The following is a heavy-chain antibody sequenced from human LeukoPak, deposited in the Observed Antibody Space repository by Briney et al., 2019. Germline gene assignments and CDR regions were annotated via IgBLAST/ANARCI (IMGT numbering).Heavy chain of an antibody. CDR2: IKQDGSEK. Sequence: PGGSLRLSCAASGFTFSSYAMSWVRQAPGKGLEWVANIKQDGSEKYYVDSVKGRFTISRDNAKNSLYLQMNSLRAEDTAVYYCARVPPAYYDCWSGYSRFDYWGQGTLVTVSS. D-gene: IGHD3-3*01. V-gene: IGHV3-7*01. J-gene: IGHJ4*02. CDR3: ARVPPAYYDCWSGYSRFDY. CDR1: GFTFSSYA.